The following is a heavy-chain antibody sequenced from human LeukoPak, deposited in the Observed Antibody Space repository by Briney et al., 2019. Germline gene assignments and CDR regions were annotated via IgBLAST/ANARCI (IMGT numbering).Heavy chain of an antibody. J-gene: IGHJ4*02. CDR1: GFTFSSYG. D-gene: IGHD1-26*01. V-gene: IGHV3-23*01. Sequence: PGGSLRLSCAASGFTFSSYGMSWVRQAPGKGLEWVSAISGSGGSTYYADSVKGRFTISRDNSKNTLYLQMNSLSAEDTAVYYCAKGRSGSYRAFDYWGQGTLVTVSS. CDR2: ISGSGGST. CDR3: AKGRSGSYRAFDY.